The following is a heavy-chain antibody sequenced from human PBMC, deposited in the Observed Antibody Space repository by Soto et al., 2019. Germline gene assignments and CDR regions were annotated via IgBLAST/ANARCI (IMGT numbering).Heavy chain of an antibody. CDR2: ISSSSSYI. Sequence: EVQLVESGGGLVKPGGSLRLSCAASGFTFSSYSMNWVRQAPGKGLEWVSSISSSSSYIYYADSVKGRFTISRDNAKNSLYLQMNSLRAEDTAVYYCARELDGYMTKQYFDYWGQGTLVTVSS. V-gene: IGHV3-21*01. J-gene: IGHJ4*02. CDR3: ARELDGYMTKQYFDY. D-gene: IGHD5-12*01. CDR1: GFTFSSYS.